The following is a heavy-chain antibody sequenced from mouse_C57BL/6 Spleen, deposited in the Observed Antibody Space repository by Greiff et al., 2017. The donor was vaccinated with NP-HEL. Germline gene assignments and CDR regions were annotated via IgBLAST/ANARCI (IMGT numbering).Heavy chain of an antibody. CDR2: IDPSDSYT. CDR1: GYTFTSYW. V-gene: IGHV1-69*01. CDR3: ARYLGRRDYFDY. D-gene: IGHD4-1*01. Sequence: QVQLQQSGAELVMPGASVKLSCKASGYTFTSYWMHWVKQRPGQGLEWIGEIDPSDSYTNYNQKFKGKSTLTVDKSSSTAYMQLSSLTSEDSAVYYCARYLGRRDYFDYWGQGTTLTVSS. J-gene: IGHJ2*01.